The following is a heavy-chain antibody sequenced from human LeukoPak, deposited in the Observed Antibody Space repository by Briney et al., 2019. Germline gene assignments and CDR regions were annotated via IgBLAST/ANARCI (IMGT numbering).Heavy chain of an antibody. CDR2: ISGSGGST. D-gene: IGHD6-19*01. V-gene: IGHV3-23*01. CDR1: GFTFSSYA. CDR3: AKDSEGYSSRQYFDY. Sequence: GGSLRLSCAASGFTFSSYAMSWVRQAPGKGLEWVSAISGSGGSTYYADSVKGRFTISRDNYKNTLYLQMNSLRAEDTAVYYCAKDSEGYSSRQYFDYWGQGTLVTVSS. J-gene: IGHJ4*02.